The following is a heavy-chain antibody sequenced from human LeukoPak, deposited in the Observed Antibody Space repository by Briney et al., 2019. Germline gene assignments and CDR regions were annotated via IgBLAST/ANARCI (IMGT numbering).Heavy chain of an antibody. J-gene: IGHJ3*02. Sequence: GGSLRLSCAASGFTFSSYGMHWVRQAPGKGLEWVAVISYDGSNKYYADSVKGRFTISRDNSKNTLYLQMNSLRAEDTAVYYCAKIPVRPRLRLGELSPFDAFDIWGQGTMVTVSS. CDR3: AKIPVRPRLRLGELSPFDAFDI. CDR2: ISYDGSNK. CDR1: GFTFSSYG. D-gene: IGHD3-16*02. V-gene: IGHV3-30*18.